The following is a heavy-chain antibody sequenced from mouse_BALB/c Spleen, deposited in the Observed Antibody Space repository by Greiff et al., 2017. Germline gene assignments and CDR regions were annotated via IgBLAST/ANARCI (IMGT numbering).Heavy chain of an antibody. CDR3: ARVGNYDYFDY. CDR1: GFSLTGYG. J-gene: IGHJ2*01. D-gene: IGHD2-1*01. CDR2: IWGDGST. Sequence: QVQLKESGPGLVAPSQSLSITCTVSGFSLTGYGVNWVRQPPGKGLEWLGMIWGDGSTDYNSALKSRLSISKDNSKSQVFLKMNSLQTDDTARYYCARVGNYDYFDYWGQGTTLTVSS. V-gene: IGHV2-6-7*01.